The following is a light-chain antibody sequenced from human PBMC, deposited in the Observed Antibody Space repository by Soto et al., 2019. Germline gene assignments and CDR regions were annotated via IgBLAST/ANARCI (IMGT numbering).Light chain of an antibody. Sequence: EIVLTHSPGTLSLSPGETATLSCRASRSVSSNYLAWYQQRPGQAPRLLINRASNRAIGIPDRFTGSGSGTDFTLTINRLEPADFAVYYCQHYGSSPRTFGQGTKVDIK. CDR3: QHYGSSPRT. CDR2: RAS. CDR1: RSVSSNY. V-gene: IGKV3-20*01. J-gene: IGKJ1*01.